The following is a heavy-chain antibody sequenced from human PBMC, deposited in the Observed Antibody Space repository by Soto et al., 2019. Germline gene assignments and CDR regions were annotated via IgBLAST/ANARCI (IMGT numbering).Heavy chain of an antibody. J-gene: IGHJ3*02. D-gene: IGHD6-13*01. Sequence: QVQLQESGPGLVKPSGTLSLTCAVSGGSISSTNWWSWVRQPPGKGLEWIGEIYHSGSTNYHPSLRSRATISVDKSKNQFSLKLSSVTAADTAVYYCARSYSNEAFDIWGQGTMVTVSS. V-gene: IGHV4-4*02. CDR1: GGSISSTNW. CDR3: ARSYSNEAFDI. CDR2: IYHSGST.